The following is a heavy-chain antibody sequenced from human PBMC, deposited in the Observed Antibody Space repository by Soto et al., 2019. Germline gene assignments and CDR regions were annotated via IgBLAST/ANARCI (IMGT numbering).Heavy chain of an antibody. Sequence: EVQLVESGGGLVQPGGSLRLSCAASGFTFSSYWMSWVRQAPGKGLEWVANIKQDGSEKYYVDSVKGRFTISRDNAKNSLYLQMNGLRAEDTAVYYCARDSDGDYVFPYYIDVWGKGTTVTVSS. CDR1: GFTFSSYW. CDR3: ARDSDGDYVFPYYIDV. J-gene: IGHJ6*03. CDR2: IKQDGSEK. D-gene: IGHD4-17*01. V-gene: IGHV3-7*01.